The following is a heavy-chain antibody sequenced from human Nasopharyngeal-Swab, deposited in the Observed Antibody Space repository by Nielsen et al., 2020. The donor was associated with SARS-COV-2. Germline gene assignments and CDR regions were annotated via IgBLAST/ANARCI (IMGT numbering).Heavy chain of an antibody. CDR3: TRALEGSGPSSYYGMDV. J-gene: IGHJ6*02. V-gene: IGHV3-73*01. D-gene: IGHD3-10*01. CDR2: IRSKANSYAT. Sequence: VGQAAGRGVEWVGRIRSKANSYATAYAASVKGRFTISRDDSKNTAYLQMNSLKTEDTAVYYCTRALEGSGPSSYYGMDVWGQGTTVTVSS.